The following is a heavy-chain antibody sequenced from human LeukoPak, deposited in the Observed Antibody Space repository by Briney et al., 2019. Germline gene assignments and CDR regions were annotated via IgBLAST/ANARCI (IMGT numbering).Heavy chain of an antibody. CDR2: INPNSGGT. V-gene: IGHV1-2*02. J-gene: IGHJ4*02. Sequence: ASVKVSCKASGYTFTGYYMHWVRQAPGQGLEWMGWINPNSGGTNCAQKFQGRVTMTRDTSISTAFMDLSRLRSDDTAVYYCARVKTMIVVVRLFDYWGQGTQVTVSS. CDR3: ARVKTMIVVVRLFDY. CDR1: GYTFTGYY. D-gene: IGHD3-22*01.